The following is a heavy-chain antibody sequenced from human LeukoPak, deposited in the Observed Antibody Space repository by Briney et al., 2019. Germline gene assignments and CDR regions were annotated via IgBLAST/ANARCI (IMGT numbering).Heavy chain of an antibody. Sequence: PAGGSLRLSCAASGFSFSSYAMHWVRQAPGKGLEWVAVIWYDGSNQYYADSVRGRFTISRDNSKNTLHLQMNSLRAEDTAVYFCAKRGVVIRVILVGFHKEAYYFDSWGQGALVTVSS. CDR3: AKRGVVIRVILVGFHKEAYYFDS. V-gene: IGHV3-33*06. CDR2: IWYDGSNQ. CDR1: GFSFSSYA. D-gene: IGHD3-22*01. J-gene: IGHJ4*02.